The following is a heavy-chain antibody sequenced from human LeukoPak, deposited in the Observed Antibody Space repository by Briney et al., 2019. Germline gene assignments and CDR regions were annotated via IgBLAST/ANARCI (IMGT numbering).Heavy chain of an antibody. Sequence: PGGSLRLSCAASGFTVSSNYMSWVRQAPGKGLEWVSVIYSGGSTYYADSVKGRFTISRDNSKNTLYLQMNSLRAEDTAVYYCARSYGDINWFDPSGQGTLVPVSS. D-gene: IGHD4-17*01. CDR2: IYSGGST. CDR1: GFTVSSNY. V-gene: IGHV3-53*01. J-gene: IGHJ5*02. CDR3: ARSYGDINWFDP.